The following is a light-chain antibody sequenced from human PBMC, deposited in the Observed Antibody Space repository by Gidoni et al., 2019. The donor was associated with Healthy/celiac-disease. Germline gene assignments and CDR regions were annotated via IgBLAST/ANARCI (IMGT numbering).Light chain of an antibody. V-gene: IGKV3-20*01. CDR2: GAS. CDR3: QQYGSSPLT. CDR1: QSVSSSY. J-gene: IGKJ4*01. Sequence: EIVLTHSPGTLCLSPGERATLSRRASQSVSSSYLAWYQQKPGQAPRLLIYGASSRATGIPDRFGGSGYGTDFTLTISRLEPEDFAVYYCQQYGSSPLTFGGGTKVEIK.